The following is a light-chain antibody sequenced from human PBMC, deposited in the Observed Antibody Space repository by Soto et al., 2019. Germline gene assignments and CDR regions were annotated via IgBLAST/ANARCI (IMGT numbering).Light chain of an antibody. CDR3: QHYNSYSEA. CDR1: QPITRW. Sequence: DIQMAQSPSTRSASVGDRVTITCRASQPITRWMAWYQQQPGKAPKLLIYDASTLESGVPSRFSGSRSGTEFTLTISSLHPDDFATYYCQHYNSYSEAFGQGTKVDI. CDR2: DAS. V-gene: IGKV1-5*01. J-gene: IGKJ1*01.